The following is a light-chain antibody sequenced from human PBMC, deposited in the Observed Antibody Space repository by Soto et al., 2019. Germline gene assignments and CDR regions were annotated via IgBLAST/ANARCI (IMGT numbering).Light chain of an antibody. V-gene: IGKV3-15*01. Sequence: EIVVTQSAATLSVSPGERATLSCRASQTVTIHLAWYQQKPGQAPRLLIYGASTRATDVPARFSGSGSGTEFTLTISSLQSEDFAVYYCQKYDKWPWTFGQGTKVDIK. CDR1: QTVTIH. J-gene: IGKJ1*01. CDR2: GAS. CDR3: QKYDKWPWT.